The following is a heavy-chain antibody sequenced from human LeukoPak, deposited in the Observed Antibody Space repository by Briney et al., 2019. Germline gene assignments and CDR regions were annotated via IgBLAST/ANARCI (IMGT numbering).Heavy chain of an antibody. CDR2: IIPIIGTA. D-gene: IGHD3-10*02. CDR1: GGTFSSYA. CDR3: ARASITMVGGYYGMDV. Sequence: SVKVSCEASGGTFSSYAISWVRQAPGQGLEWMGGIIPIIGTANYAQKFQGRVTITADKSTSTAYMELSSLRSEDTAVYYCARASITMVGGYYGMDVWGKGTTVTVSS. J-gene: IGHJ6*04. V-gene: IGHV1-69*06.